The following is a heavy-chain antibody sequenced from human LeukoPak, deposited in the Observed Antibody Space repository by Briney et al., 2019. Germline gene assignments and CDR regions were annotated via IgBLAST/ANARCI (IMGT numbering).Heavy chain of an antibody. D-gene: IGHD6-13*01. CDR3: AKDNVAAAGRYFDY. CDR2: ISYDGSNK. V-gene: IGHV3-30*18. CDR1: GFTFSNYG. Sequence: GGSLRLSCAASGFTFSNYGMHWVRQAPGKGLEWVALISYDGSNKYFADSVKGRFTISRDNSKNTLYLQMHSLRAEDTAVYYCAKDNVAAAGRYFDYWEQRTLVTVSS. J-gene: IGHJ4*02.